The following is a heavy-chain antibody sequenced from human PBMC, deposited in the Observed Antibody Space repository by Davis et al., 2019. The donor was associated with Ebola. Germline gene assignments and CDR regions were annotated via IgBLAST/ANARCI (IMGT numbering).Heavy chain of an antibody. V-gene: IGHV4-34*01. CDR2: INHSGST. CDR1: GGSFSGYY. CDR3: AREGPMMGRYFDWLGGTNWFDP. Sequence: PGGSLRLSCAVYGGSFSGYYWSWIRQPPGKGLEWIGEINHSGSTNYNSSLKSRVTISVDTSKNQFSLKLSSVTAADTAVYYCAREGPMMGRYFDWLGGTNWFDPWGQGTLVTVSS. D-gene: IGHD3-9*01. J-gene: IGHJ5*02.